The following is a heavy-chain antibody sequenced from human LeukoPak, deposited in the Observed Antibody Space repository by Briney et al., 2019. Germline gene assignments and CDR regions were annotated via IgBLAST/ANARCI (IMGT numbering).Heavy chain of an antibody. Sequence: AGGSLRLSCAASGFSFSTYWMSWVRQTPGKGLEWLANIKEDGSGKYYVDSVKGRFTISRDNAKNSLYLQMNSLRAEDTALYYCARVYELREEDYYYYYMDVWGKGTTVTVSS. CDR1: GFSFSTYW. D-gene: IGHD5/OR15-5a*01. J-gene: IGHJ6*03. CDR2: IKEDGSGK. CDR3: ARVYELREEDYYYYYMDV. V-gene: IGHV3-7*03.